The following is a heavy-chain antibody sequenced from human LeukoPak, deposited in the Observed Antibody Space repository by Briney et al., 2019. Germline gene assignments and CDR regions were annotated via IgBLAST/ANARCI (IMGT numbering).Heavy chain of an antibody. D-gene: IGHD6-19*01. CDR2: ISSSSSYI. CDR3: ARSYSYSSGLVAY. J-gene: IGHJ4*02. V-gene: IGHV3-21*01. Sequence: GGSLRLSCAASGFTFSSYSMNWARQAPGKGLEWVSSISSSSSYIYYADSVKGRFTISRDNAKNSLYLQMNSLRAEDTAVYYCARSYSYSSGLVAYWGQGTLVTVSS. CDR1: GFTFSSYS.